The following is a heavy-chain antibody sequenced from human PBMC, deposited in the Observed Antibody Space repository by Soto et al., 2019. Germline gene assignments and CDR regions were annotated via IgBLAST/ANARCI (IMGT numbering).Heavy chain of an antibody. D-gene: IGHD1-26*01. J-gene: IGHJ4*02. CDR2: INGRINYK. V-gene: IGHV3-21*01. CDR3: VREDGVVGASSAFDS. Sequence: PGGSLRLSCVASGFALTTYTMNWVRQAPGTGLEWVSSINGRINYKYYSDSVKGRFTVSRDNAQNSLFLQMSRLGPEDTAVYYCVREDGVVGASSAFDSWGQGTPVTVSS. CDR1: GFALTTYT.